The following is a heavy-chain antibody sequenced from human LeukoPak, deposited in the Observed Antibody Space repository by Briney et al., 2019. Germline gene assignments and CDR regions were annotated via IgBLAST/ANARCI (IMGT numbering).Heavy chain of an antibody. CDR3: VRDVSSAWAFAC. CDR1: GFTFNKYW. J-gene: IGHJ4*02. V-gene: IGHV3-7*01. Sequence: GGSLRLSCSASGFTFNKYWMSWIRQLPGQGLEWVANVNQDGTQKYYVDSVKGRFTNSRDNARNLLYVQMNSLRAEDTAVYYFVRDVSSAWAFACWGQGTLVTV. CDR2: VNQDGTQK. D-gene: IGHD6-19*01.